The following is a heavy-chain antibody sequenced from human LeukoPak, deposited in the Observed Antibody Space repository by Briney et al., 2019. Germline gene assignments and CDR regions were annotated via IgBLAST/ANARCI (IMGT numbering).Heavy chain of an antibody. J-gene: IGHJ4*02. CDR1: GFTFSSYG. Sequence: GGSLRLSCAASGFTFSSYGMHWVRQAPGKGLEWVAVIWYDGSNKYYADSVKGRFTISRDNSKNTLYLQMSSLRAEDTAVYYCARVNLGGYGRSYFDYWGQGTLVTVSS. CDR3: ARVNLGGYGRSYFDY. V-gene: IGHV3-33*01. CDR2: IWYDGSNK. D-gene: IGHD5-12*01.